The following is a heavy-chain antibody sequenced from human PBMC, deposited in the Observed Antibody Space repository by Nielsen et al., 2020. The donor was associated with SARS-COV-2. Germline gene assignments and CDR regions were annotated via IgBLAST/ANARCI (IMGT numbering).Heavy chain of an antibody. CDR3: TTVPYSDFWSPYYAS. D-gene: IGHD3-3*01. CDR1: GFTFSSYS. CDR2: IKSTTDGGTA. V-gene: IGHV3-15*01. Sequence: GESLKISCAASGFTFSSYSMNWVRQAPGKGLEWIGRIKSTTDGGTADYAAPVQGRFTISRDDSKNTLFLQMNSLIAEDTAVYYCTTVPYSDFWSPYYASWGQGTQVTVSS. J-gene: IGHJ4*02.